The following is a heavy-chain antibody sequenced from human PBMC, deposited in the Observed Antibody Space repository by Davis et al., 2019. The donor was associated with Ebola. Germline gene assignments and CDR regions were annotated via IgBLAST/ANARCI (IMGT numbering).Heavy chain of an antibody. CDR3: ARDPSLGIAVAFALVYGMDV. Sequence: ASVKVSCKASGYTFTSYDINWVRQATGQGLEWMGWMNPNSGNTGYAQKFQGRVTMTRNTSISTAYMEVSSLRSEDTAVYYCARDPSLGIAVAFALVYGMDVWGQGTTVTVSS. J-gene: IGHJ6*02. CDR1: GYTFTSYD. V-gene: IGHV1-8*01. CDR2: MNPNSGNT. D-gene: IGHD6-19*01.